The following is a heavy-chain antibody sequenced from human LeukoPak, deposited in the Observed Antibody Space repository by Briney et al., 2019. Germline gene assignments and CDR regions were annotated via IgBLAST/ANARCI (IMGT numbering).Heavy chain of an antibody. J-gene: IGHJ4*02. CDR3: AKDGGLWVSAHWGDS. CDR1: GFTFSSYT. CDR2: ITTSDGNT. V-gene: IGHV3-23*01. D-gene: IGHD7-27*01. Sequence: GGSLRLSCAASGFTFSSYTMSWVRQAPGKGLEWVSTITTSDGNTYYADSVKGWFTVSRDNSKNTLYLQMNSLRAEDTAVYYCAKDGGLWVSAHWGDSWGRGTLVTVSS.